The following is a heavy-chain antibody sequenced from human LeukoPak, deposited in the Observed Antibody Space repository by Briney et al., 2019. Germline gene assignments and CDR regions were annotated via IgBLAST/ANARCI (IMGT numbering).Heavy chain of an antibody. CDR3: ARRAGAYSHPYDC. Sequence: PGGSLRLSCTVSGFTVSSNSMSWVRQAPGKGLEWVSFIYSDNTHYSDSVKGRFTISRDNSKNILYLQMNSLRAEDTAVYYCARRAGAYSHPYDCWGQGTLVTVSS. V-gene: IGHV3-53*01. CDR2: IYSDNT. D-gene: IGHD4/OR15-4a*01. CDR1: GFTVSSNS. J-gene: IGHJ4*02.